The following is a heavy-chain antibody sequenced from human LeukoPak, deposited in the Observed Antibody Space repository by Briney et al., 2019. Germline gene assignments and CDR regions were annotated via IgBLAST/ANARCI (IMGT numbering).Heavy chain of an antibody. CDR1: GYTFTSYG. CDR2: ISAYNGNT. CDR3: AREQGFGELLPNWFDP. V-gene: IGHV1-18*01. Sequence: GASVKVSCKASGYTFTSYGISWVRQAPGQGLEWMGWISAYNGNTNYAQKLQGRVTMTTDTSTSTAYMELRSLRSDDTAVYYCAREQGFGELLPNWFDPWGQGTLVTVSS. D-gene: IGHD3-10*01. J-gene: IGHJ5*02.